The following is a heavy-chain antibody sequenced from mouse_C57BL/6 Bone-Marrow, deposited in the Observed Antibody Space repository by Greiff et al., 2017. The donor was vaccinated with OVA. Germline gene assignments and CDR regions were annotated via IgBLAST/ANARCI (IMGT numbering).Heavy chain of an antibody. CDR2: INPSTGGT. J-gene: IGHJ3*01. D-gene: IGHD2-5*01. CDR3: ARYYSNSWFAY. Sequence: VQLQQSGPELVKPGASVKISCKASGYSFTGYYMNWVKQSPGKSLEWIGEINPSTGGTTYNQKFKAKATLTVDKSSSTAYMQLKSLTSEDSAVYYCARYYSNSWFAYWGQGTLVTVSA. V-gene: IGHV1-42*01. CDR1: GYSFTGYY.